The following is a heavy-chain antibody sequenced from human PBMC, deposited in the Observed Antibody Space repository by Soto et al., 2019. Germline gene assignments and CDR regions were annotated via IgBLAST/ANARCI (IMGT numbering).Heavy chain of an antibody. Sequence: QVQLVQSGAEVKKPGASLKVSCKASGYTFTRYDINWVRQATGQGLEWMGWMNPKSGNTGYARKFQGIFTVTRNTSTSTVYMELRNLRPEDTAVYYCARETRGALDGWGQGTTVTVSS. CDR3: ARETRGALDG. CDR1: GYTFTRYD. V-gene: IGHV1-8*01. CDR2: MNPKSGNT. J-gene: IGHJ6*02. D-gene: IGHD3-10*01.